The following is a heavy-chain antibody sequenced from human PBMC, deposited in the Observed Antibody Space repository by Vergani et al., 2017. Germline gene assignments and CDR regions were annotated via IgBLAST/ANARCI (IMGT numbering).Heavy chain of an antibody. Sequence: EVQLVESGGGLVPPGRSLRLSCAASGFTFDDYAMHWVRQAPGKGLAWVSGISWHSGSICYADSVKGRVPISRDNAKNSLYLQMNSLRAEDTALYYCAKGGARGGYYYYMDVWGKGTTVTVSS. J-gene: IGHJ6*03. CDR3: AKGGARGGYYYYMDV. V-gene: IGHV3-9*01. CDR2: ISWHSGSI. D-gene: IGHD1-26*01. CDR1: GFTFDDYA.